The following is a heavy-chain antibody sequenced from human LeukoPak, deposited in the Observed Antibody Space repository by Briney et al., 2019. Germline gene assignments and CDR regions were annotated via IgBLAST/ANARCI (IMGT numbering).Heavy chain of an antibody. V-gene: IGHV5-51*01. CDR3: ARRDYYGSGSYWGAFDY. J-gene: IGHJ4*02. Sequence: GESLKISCKGSGYSFTSYWIDWVRQMPGKGLEWMGVVYPSDSDSDTKYSPSFQGQVTISADKSISTAYLQWSSLKASDTAIYYCARRDYYGSGSYWGAFDYWGQGTLVTVSS. CDR2: VYPSDSDSDT. D-gene: IGHD3-10*01. CDR1: GYSFTSYW.